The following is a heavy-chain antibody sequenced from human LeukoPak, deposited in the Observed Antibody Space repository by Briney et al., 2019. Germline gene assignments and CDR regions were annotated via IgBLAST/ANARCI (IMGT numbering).Heavy chain of an antibody. D-gene: IGHD3-22*01. V-gene: IGHV3-23*01. Sequence: GGSLRLSCAASGFTFSNYAMSWVRWAPGEGLEWVSGISGSGGSTHYADSVKGRFTISRDNSKNTLYLQMNSLRAEDTAVYYCATRRANGYDSSGYYYVPDAFDIWGQGTMVTVSS. CDR1: GFTFSNYA. J-gene: IGHJ3*02. CDR2: ISGSGGST. CDR3: ATRRANGYDSSGYYYVPDAFDI.